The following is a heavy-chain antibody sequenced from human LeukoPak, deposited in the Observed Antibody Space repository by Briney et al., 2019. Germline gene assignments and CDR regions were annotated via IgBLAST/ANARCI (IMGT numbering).Heavy chain of an antibody. D-gene: IGHD3-22*01. V-gene: IGHV1-2*02. J-gene: IGHJ4*02. CDR1: GYSFTGYF. CDR3: ARSGSTGYSLDY. CDR2: IDPNSGDT. Sequence: ASVKVSCKASGYSFTGYFIHWVRQAAGQGREGMGCIDPNSGDTKYAQKFQGRVSMPRDTSTRTAYMELSRLRSDDTAVYFCARSGSTGYSLDYWGQGTLVTVSS.